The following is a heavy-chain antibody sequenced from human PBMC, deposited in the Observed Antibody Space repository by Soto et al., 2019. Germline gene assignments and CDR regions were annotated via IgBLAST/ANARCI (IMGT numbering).Heavy chain of an antibody. CDR2: ISAYNGNT. Sequence: RASVKVSCKASGYTCTSYGISWVRQAPGQGLEWMGWISAYNGNTNYAQKLQGRVTMTTDTSTSTAYMELRSLRSDDTAVYYCASLGYCSGGSCYGYYYGMDVWGQGTTVTVSS. D-gene: IGHD2-15*01. J-gene: IGHJ6*02. CDR1: GYTCTSYG. CDR3: ASLGYCSGGSCYGYYYGMDV. V-gene: IGHV1-18*04.